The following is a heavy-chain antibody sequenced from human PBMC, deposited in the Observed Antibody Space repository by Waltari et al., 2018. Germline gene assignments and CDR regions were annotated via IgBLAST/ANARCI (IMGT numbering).Heavy chain of an antibody. V-gene: IGHV3-23*04. J-gene: IGHJ4*02. CDR2: ISGSGGST. Sequence: EVQLVESGGGLVQPGGSLRLSCAASGFTFSSYAMSWLRQAPGKGLEWVSAISGSGGSTYYADSVKGRFTISRDNSKKTLYLQMNGLRAEDTAVYYCAKEGVGATTLLAIFDYWGQGTLVPVSS. D-gene: IGHD1-26*01. CDR3: AKEGVGATTLLAIFDY. CDR1: GFTFSSYA.